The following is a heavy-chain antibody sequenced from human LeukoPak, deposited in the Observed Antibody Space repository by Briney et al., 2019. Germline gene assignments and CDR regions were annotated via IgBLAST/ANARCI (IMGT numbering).Heavy chain of an antibody. CDR3: ARESIAAADRRDFDY. J-gene: IGHJ4*02. CDR2: IYHSGST. Sequence: PSETLSLTCAVSGGSISSSNWWSWVRQPPGEGLEWIGEIYHSGSTNYNPSLKSRVTISVDKSKNQFSLKLSSVTAADTAVYYCARESIAAADRRDFDYWGQGTLVIVSS. V-gene: IGHV4-4*02. CDR1: GGSISSSNW. D-gene: IGHD6-13*01.